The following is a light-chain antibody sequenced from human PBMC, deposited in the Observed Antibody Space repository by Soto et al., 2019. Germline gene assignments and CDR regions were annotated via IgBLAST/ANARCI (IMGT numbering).Light chain of an antibody. CDR1: RXVLXSSNNKNY. V-gene: IGKV4-1*01. CDR3: QQYYSTPCT. Sequence: DIVMTQSPDSLAVSLGERATINCKSSRXVLXSSNNKNYLAWYQQKPGQPPKLLIYWASTRESGVPDRFSGSGSGTDFTLTISSLQAEDVAVYYCQQYYSTPCTFGQGTKLEIK. CDR2: WAS. J-gene: IGKJ2*02.